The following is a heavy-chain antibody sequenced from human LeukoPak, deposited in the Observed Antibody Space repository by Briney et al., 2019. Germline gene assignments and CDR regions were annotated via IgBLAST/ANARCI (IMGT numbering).Heavy chain of an antibody. Sequence: SQTLSLTCTVSGGSISSGSYYWSWIRRPAGKGLEWIGRIYTSGSTNYNPSLKSRVTISVDTSKNQFSLKLSSVTAADTAVYYCARVRTNWGSGEYYFDYWGQGTLVTVSS. CDR1: GGSISSGSYY. CDR3: ARVRTNWGSGEYYFDY. V-gene: IGHV4-61*02. D-gene: IGHD7-27*01. J-gene: IGHJ4*02. CDR2: IYTSGST.